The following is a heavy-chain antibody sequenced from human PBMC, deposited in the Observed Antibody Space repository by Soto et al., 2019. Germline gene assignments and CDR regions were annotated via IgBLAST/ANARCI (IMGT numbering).Heavy chain of an antibody. CDR2: IYHSGST. CDR1: GGSISSGGYS. CDR3: ASSPRMDYFDY. D-gene: IGHD2-8*01. V-gene: IGHV4-30-2*01. Sequence: SETLSLTCAVSGGSISSGGYSWSWIRQPPGKGLEWIGYIYHSGSTYYNPSLKSRVTISVDRSKNQFSLKLSSVTAADTAVYYCASSPRMDYFDYWGQGTRVTVSS. J-gene: IGHJ4*02.